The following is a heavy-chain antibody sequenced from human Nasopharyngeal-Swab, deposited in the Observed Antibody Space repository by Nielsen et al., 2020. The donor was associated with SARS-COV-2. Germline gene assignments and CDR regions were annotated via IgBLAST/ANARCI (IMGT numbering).Heavy chain of an antibody. V-gene: IGHV3-11*04. J-gene: IGHJ1*01. D-gene: IGHD1-7*01. Sequence: GEALKISCAASGFTFSDCYMSWIRQAPGKGLEWVSYISSSGSTIYYADSVKGRFTISRDNAKNSLYLQMNSLRAEDTAVYYCASELELNAEYFQHWGQGTLVTVSS. CDR2: ISSSGSTI. CDR3: ASELELNAEYFQH. CDR1: GFTFSDCY.